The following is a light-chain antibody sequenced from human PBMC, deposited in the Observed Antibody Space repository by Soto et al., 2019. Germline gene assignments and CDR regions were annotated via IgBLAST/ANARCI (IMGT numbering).Light chain of an antibody. CDR3: SSYAGSNNVV. J-gene: IGLJ2*01. V-gene: IGLV2-14*01. Sequence: QSALTQPASVSGSPGQSITISCTGTSSDVGGYTYVSWYQQHPGRAPKLMIYEVSNRPSGVSNRFSGSKSGNTASLTISGLQAEDEADYYCSSYAGSNNVVFGGGTKLTVL. CDR2: EVS. CDR1: SSDVGGYTY.